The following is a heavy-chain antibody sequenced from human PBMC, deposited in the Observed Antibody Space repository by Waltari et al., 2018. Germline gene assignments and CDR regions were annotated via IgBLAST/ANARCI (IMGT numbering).Heavy chain of an antibody. CDR1: GFTFSSYA. J-gene: IGHJ6*03. CDR2: ISYDGSNK. CDR3: ARDFSSGWSYYYYYYMDV. V-gene: IGHV3-30-3*01. Sequence: QVQLVGSGGGVVQPGRSLRLSCAASGFTFSSYAMHWVRQAPGKGVEWVAVISYDGSNKYYADSVKGRFTISRDNSKNTLYLQMNSLRAEDTAVYYCARDFSSGWSYYYYYYMDVWGKGTTVTVS. D-gene: IGHD6-19*01.